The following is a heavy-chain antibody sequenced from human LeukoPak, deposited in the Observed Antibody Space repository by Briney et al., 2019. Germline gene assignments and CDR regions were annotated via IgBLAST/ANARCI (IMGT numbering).Heavy chain of an antibody. CDR2: MNPNSGNT. CDR1: GYTFTSYD. Sequence: ASVKVSCKASGYTFTSYDINWVRQATGQGLEWMGWMNPNSGNTGYAQKFQGRVTITRNTSISTAYMELSSLRSEDTAVYYCARGARAMAYYYYMDVWGKGTTVTVSS. D-gene: IGHD5-18*01. J-gene: IGHJ6*03. V-gene: IGHV1-8*03. CDR3: ARGARAMAYYYYMDV.